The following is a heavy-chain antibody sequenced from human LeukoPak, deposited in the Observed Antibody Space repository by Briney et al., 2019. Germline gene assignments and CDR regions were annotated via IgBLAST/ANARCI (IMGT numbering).Heavy chain of an antibody. CDR1: GLTVSSNY. CDR3: ARAGGVYHGMDV. V-gene: IGHV3-53*01. D-gene: IGHD3-16*01. Sequence: GGSLRLSCAASGLTVSSNYMSWVRQAPGKGLGWVSVIYSGGSTYYADSVKGRFTISRDNSKNTLYLQMNSLRAEDTAVYYCARAGGVYHGMDVWGKGTTVTVSS. J-gene: IGHJ6*04. CDR2: IYSGGST.